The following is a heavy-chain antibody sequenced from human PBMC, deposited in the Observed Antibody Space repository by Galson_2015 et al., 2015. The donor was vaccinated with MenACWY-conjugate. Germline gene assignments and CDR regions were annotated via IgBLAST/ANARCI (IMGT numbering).Heavy chain of an antibody. V-gene: IGHV3-48*03. CDR2: ISSSGTTI. J-gene: IGHJ4*02. Sequence: SLRLSCAASAFTFSSFEMNWVRQAPGKGLEWVSYISSSGTTIYYSDSVKGRFTISRDNAKNSLYLQMNSLRAEETAVYYCARLAVPGLNWGQGTLVTVSS. CDR1: AFTFSSFE. CDR3: ARLAVPGLN. D-gene: IGHD6-19*01.